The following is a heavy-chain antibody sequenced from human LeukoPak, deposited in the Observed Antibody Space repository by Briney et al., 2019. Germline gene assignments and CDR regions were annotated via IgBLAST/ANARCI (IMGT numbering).Heavy chain of an antibody. CDR1: GFTFSTYW. Sequence: PGGSLRLSCAASGFTFSTYWMSWVRQAPGKGLECVANIKRDGSEKYYVDSVKGRFTIFRDDAKSSLYLQMNSLRAEDTAVYFCARVYTGNRWHFDYWDQGTLVTVSS. V-gene: IGHV3-7*03. D-gene: IGHD2-2*02. CDR2: IKRDGSEK. J-gene: IGHJ4*02. CDR3: ARVYTGNRWHFDY.